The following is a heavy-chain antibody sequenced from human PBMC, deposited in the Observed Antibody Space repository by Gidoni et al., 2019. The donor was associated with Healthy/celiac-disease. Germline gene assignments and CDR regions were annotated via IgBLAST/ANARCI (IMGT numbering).Heavy chain of an antibody. V-gene: IGHV3-7*03. Sequence: EVQLVESGGGLVQPGGSLRLSCAASGFTFSSYWMSWVRQAPGKGREWVANIKQDGSEKYYVDSVKGRFTIARDNAKNSLYLQMNSLRAEDTAVYYCASHHGVIPDDAFDIWGQGTMVTVSS. CDR3: ASHHGVIPDDAFDI. J-gene: IGHJ3*02. CDR1: GFTFSSYW. D-gene: IGHD3-22*01. CDR2: IKQDGSEK.